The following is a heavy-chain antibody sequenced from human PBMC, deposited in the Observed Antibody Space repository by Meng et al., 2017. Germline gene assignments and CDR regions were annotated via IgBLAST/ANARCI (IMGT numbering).Heavy chain of an antibody. V-gene: IGHV3-74*01. Sequence: LLRSGWVLVQSGGSRRLSCTASGFTFRNYWMHWVRQAPGKGLVWVSRIKPDGTMTVYADSVKGRFTISRDNAKNTLYLQMNSLRSDDTAVYYCARSDWFDPWGQGTLVTVSS. CDR3: ARSDWFDP. J-gene: IGHJ5*02. CDR2: IKPDGTMT. CDR1: GFTFRNYW.